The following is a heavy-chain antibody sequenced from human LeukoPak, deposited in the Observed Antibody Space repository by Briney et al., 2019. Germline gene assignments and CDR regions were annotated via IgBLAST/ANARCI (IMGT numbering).Heavy chain of an antibody. V-gene: IGHV3-23*01. CDR3: ARGRQGAKTRYFDL. CDR2: INGNGAST. D-gene: IGHD1-26*01. CDR1: GFSFNDHA. Sequence: GGSLRLSCAASGFSFNDHAMSWVRQAPGKGLEWVSGINGNGASTYYSDSVKGRFTISRDNSKNTLYLQMGSLRAEDMAVYYCARGRQGAKTRYFDLWGRGTRVTVSS. J-gene: IGHJ2*01.